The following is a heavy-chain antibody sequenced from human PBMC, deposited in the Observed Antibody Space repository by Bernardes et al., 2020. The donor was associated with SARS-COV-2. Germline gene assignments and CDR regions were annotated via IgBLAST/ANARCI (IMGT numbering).Heavy chain of an antibody. V-gene: IGHV3-74*01. D-gene: IGHD3-3*02. CDR3: ARSAFISGQNYFFDY. CDR1: GFPFSNYW. J-gene: IGHJ4*02. Sequence: GGSLRLSCAASGFPFSNYWMHWVRQAPGKGLVWVSRINPDGSTTDYADFVKGRFTISRDNAKNTLYLQMNSLRAEDTAVYYCARSAFISGQNYFFDYWDQGSLVTVSS. CDR2: INPDGSTT.